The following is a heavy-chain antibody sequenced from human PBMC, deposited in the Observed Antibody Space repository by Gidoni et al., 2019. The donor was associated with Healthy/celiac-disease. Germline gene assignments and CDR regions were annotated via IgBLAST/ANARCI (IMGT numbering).Heavy chain of an antibody. CDR2: IYYSGST. V-gene: IGHV4-30-4*01. CDR1: GGSISSGDYY. Sequence: QVQLQESGPGLVKPSQTLSLTCTVSGGSISSGDYYWSWIRQPPGKGLEWIGYIYYSGSTYYNPSLISVDTSKNQFSLKLSSVTAADTAVYYCARWTLIVVVPAAMSPLKRQTTNWFDPWGQGTLVTVSS. CDR3: ARWTLIVVVPAAMSPLKRQTTNWFDP. J-gene: IGHJ5*02. D-gene: IGHD2-2*01.